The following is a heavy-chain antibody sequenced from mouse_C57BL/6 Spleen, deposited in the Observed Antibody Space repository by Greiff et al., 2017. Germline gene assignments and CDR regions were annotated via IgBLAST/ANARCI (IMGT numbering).Heavy chain of an antibody. CDR1: GFTFSSYA. V-gene: IGHV5-4*01. CDR2: ISDGGSYT. D-gene: IGHD4-1*02. J-gene: IGHJ2*01. CDR3: ARVPTPYYFDY. Sequence: EVQLVESGGGLVKPGGSLKLSCAASGFTFSSYAMSWVRQTPEKRLEWVATISDGGSYTYYPDNVKGRFTISRDNAKNNLYLQMSHLKSEDTAMYYCARVPTPYYFDYWGQGTTLTVSS.